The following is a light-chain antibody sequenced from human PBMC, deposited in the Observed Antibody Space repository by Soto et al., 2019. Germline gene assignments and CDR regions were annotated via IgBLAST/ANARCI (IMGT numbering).Light chain of an antibody. J-gene: IGLJ1*01. CDR2: VKT. CDR3: QSYDTRLSAYV. CDR1: SSNIGAGYD. Sequence: QTVVTQPPSVSGAPGQRVTISCTGTSSNIGAGYDVHWYQHLPGTAPKLLIYVKTNRPSGVPDRKSASKSGTSAALAITGLQAEDEGDYYCQSYDTRLSAYVFGTGTKLTVL. V-gene: IGLV1-40*01.